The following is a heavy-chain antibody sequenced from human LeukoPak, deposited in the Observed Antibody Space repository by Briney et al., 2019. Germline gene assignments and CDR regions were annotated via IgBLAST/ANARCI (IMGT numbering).Heavy chain of an antibody. CDR2: IIPIFGTA. Sequence: EASVMVSCKASGGTFSSYAISWVRQAPGQGLEWMGGIIPIFGTANYAQKFQGRVTITADKSTTTAYMELSSLRSEDTAVYYCARSSIIAAAGPYYFDYWGQGTLVTVSS. J-gene: IGHJ4*02. D-gene: IGHD6-13*01. CDR1: GGTFSSYA. V-gene: IGHV1-69*06. CDR3: ARSSIIAAAGPYYFDY.